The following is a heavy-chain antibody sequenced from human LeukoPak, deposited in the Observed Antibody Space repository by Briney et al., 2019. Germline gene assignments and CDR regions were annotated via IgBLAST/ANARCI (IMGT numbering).Heavy chain of an antibody. J-gene: IGHJ6*03. CDR1: GFTFSSYV. CDR3: ARDYVYYYMDV. Sequence: GRSLRLSCAASGFTFSSYVMHWVRQAPGKGLEWVAVISYDGSNKYYADSVKGRFTISRDNSKNTLYLQMNSLRAEDTAVYYCARDYVYYYMDVWGKGTTVTVSS. V-gene: IGHV3-30*01. D-gene: IGHD3-10*02. CDR2: ISYDGSNK.